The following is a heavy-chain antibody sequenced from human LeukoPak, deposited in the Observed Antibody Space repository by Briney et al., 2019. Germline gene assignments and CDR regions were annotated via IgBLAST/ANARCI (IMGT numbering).Heavy chain of an antibody. J-gene: IGHJ5*02. D-gene: IGHD3-3*01. CDR2: IYHSGST. CDR1: GYSISSDYY. CDR3: ARNYDFWSGYYAENWFDP. V-gene: IGHV4-38-2*01. Sequence: PSETLSLTCAVSGYSISSDYYWGWIRQPPGKGLEWIGSIYHSGSTYYNPSLKSRVTISVDTSKNQFSLKLSSVTAADTAVYYCARNYDFWSGYYAENWFDPWGQGTLVTVSS.